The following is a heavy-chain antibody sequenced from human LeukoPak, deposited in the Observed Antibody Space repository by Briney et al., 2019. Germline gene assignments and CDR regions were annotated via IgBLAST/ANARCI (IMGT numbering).Heavy chain of an antibody. Sequence: PSETLSLTCTVSGGSISSYYWSWIRQPPGKGLEWIGYIYYSGSTNYNPSLKSRVTISVDTSKNQFSLKLSSMTAADTAVYYCARHEDSSGWYPAYDDWGQGTLVTVSS. J-gene: IGHJ4*02. V-gene: IGHV4-59*08. CDR3: ARHEDSSGWYPAYDD. CDR2: IYYSGST. D-gene: IGHD6-19*01. CDR1: GGSISSYY.